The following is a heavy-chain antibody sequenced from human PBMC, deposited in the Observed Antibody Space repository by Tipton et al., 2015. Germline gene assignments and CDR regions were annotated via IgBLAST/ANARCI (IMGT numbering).Heavy chain of an antibody. CDR1: GGTFSNSA. CDR2: IIPMFGTP. Sequence: QSGAEVKKPGSSVKVSCKASGGTFSNSAITWVRQAPGQGLEWMGGIIPMFGTPNYAQKFQDRVTITADKSTSTAYMELNSLRSEDTAVYYCTRTYYWGEGTLVTVSS. J-gene: IGHJ4*02. V-gene: IGHV1-69*06. CDR3: TRTYY.